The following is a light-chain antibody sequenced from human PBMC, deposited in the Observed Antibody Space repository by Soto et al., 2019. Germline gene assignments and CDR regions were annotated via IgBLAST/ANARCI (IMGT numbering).Light chain of an antibody. J-gene: IGKJ1*01. V-gene: IGKV3-15*01. CDR3: QHYNKWPPWT. Sequence: EIVMTQSPATLSVSPGESATLSCRASQTFGSNLAWYQQKPGQAPRLLIYGTSTRASGIPARFSGSGAGTEFTLTISSLQSDDFAVYYCQHYNKWPPWTFGQGTKVEIK. CDR2: GTS. CDR1: QTFGSN.